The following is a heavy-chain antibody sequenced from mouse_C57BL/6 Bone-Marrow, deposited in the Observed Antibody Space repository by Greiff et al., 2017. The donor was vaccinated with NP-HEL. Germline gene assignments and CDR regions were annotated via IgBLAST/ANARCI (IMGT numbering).Heavy chain of an antibody. Sequence: QVQLQQSGAELVRPGASVKLSCKASGYTFTDYYINWVKQRPGQGLEWIARIYPGSGNTYYNEKFKGKATLTAEKSSSTAYMQLSSLTSEDSAVYFCARGATVVARGFAYWGQGTLVTVSA. V-gene: IGHV1-76*01. J-gene: IGHJ3*01. CDR3: ARGATVVARGFAY. CDR1: GYTFTDYY. CDR2: IYPGSGNT. D-gene: IGHD1-1*01.